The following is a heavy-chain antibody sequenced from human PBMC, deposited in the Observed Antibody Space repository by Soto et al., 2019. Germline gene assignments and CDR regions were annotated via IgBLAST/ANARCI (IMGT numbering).Heavy chain of an antibody. Sequence: PGGSLRLSCAASGFTFSSYAMSWVRQAPGKGLEWVSAISGSGGSTYYADSVKGRFTISRDNSKNTLYLQMNSLRAEDTAVYYCAKQHTYYDYIWGSYRWSYFDYWGQGTLVTVSS. V-gene: IGHV3-23*01. CDR3: AKQHTYYDYIWGSYRWSYFDY. CDR2: ISGSGGST. D-gene: IGHD3-16*02. CDR1: GFTFSSYA. J-gene: IGHJ4*02.